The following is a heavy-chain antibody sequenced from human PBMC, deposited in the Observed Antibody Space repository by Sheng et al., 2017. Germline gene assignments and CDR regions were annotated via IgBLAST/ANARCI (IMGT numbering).Heavy chain of an antibody. CDR3: ARGPDFWSGYYYYYYYMDV. V-gene: IGHV1-69*04. CDR1: GGTFSSYA. CDR2: IIPILGIA. Sequence: QVQLVQSGAEVKKPGSSVKVSCKASGGTFSSYAISWVRQAPGQGLEWMGGIIPILGIANYAQKFQGRVTITADKSTSTAYMELSSLRSEDTAVYYCARGPDFWSGYYYYYYYMDVWGKGTTVTVSS. J-gene: IGHJ6*03. D-gene: IGHD3-3*01.